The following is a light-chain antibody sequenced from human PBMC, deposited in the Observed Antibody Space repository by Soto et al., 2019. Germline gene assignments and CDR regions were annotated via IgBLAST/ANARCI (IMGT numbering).Light chain of an antibody. CDR1: SSDVGSYNL. V-gene: IGLV2-23*01. CDR2: EGS. J-gene: IGLJ3*02. CDR3: CSYAGSRV. Sequence: QSALTQPASVSGSPGQSITISCTGTSSDVGSYNLVSWYQQHPGKAPKLMIYEGSKRPSGVSNRFSGAKSGNPASLTISGLQAEDDADYYCCSYAGSRVFGGGTKLTVL.